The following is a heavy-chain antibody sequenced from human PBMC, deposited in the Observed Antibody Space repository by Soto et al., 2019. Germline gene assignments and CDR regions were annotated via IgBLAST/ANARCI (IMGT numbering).Heavy chain of an antibody. V-gene: IGHV4-30-4*01. CDR3: ATESGSTYGYFDH. D-gene: IGHD5-18*01. CDR2: ITNSGST. Sequence: SETLSLTCTVSGGYVTSDEDYWTWIRQSPGKALEWIGYITNSGSTGYNRSLKTLLSMSVDRTKNQFTLRLTSLTAADTAVYLCATESGSTYGYFDHWGQGTQVT. J-gene: IGHJ4*02. CDR1: GGYVTSDEDY.